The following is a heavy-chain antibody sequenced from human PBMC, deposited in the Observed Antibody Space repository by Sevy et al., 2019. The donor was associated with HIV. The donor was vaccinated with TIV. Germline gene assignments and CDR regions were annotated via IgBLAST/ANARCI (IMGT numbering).Heavy chain of an antibody. D-gene: IGHD6-13*01. CDR2: IKSKTDGGTT. J-gene: IGHJ4*02. V-gene: IGHV3-15*01. CDR3: TTEDPQQLVDY. CDR1: GFTFSNAW. Sequence: GGSLRLSCAASGFTFSNAWMSWVRQAPGKGLEWVGRIKSKTDGGTTDYATPVKGRFTISRDDSKNTLYLQMNSLKTEDTAVYYCTTEDPQQLVDYWGQGTLVTVSS.